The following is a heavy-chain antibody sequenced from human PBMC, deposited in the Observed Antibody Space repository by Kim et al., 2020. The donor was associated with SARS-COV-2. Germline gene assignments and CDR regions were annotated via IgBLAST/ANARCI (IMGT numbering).Heavy chain of an antibody. CDR3: ARDRAYSGSYPGWFDP. D-gene: IGHD1-26*01. CDR2: INPNSGGT. J-gene: IGHJ5*02. CDR1: GYTFTGDY. Sequence: ASVKVSCKASGYTFTGDYMHWVRQAPGQGLEWMGRINPNSGGTNYAQKFQGRVTMTRDTSISTAYMELSRLRSDDTAVYYCARDRAYSGSYPGWFDPWGQGTLVTVSS. V-gene: IGHV1-2*06.